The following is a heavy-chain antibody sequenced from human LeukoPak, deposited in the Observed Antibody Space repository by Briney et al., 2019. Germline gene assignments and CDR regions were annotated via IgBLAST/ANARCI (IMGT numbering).Heavy chain of an antibody. CDR3: ARGVEPLAANTLAY. Sequence: GGSLRLSCAASGFTVITNDVTVVRQAPGKGLEWVSVLYSDGNTKYADSVQGRFTISRDNSKSTLYLEMNSLSPDDTAVYYCARGVEPLAANTLAYWGQGTLVTVSS. CDR2: LYSDGNT. V-gene: IGHV3-53*01. J-gene: IGHJ4*02. CDR1: GFTVITND. D-gene: IGHD1-14*01.